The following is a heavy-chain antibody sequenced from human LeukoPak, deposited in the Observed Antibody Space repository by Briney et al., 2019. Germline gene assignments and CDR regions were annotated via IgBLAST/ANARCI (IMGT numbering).Heavy chain of an antibody. CDR3: ARVGGDPVNY. CDR2: IYNNGNR. Sequence: PGGSLRLSCAASGFIVSTKYMSWVRQAPGKGLEWVSLIYNNGNRHYADSVKGRFTISRDNSKNTVYLQMNSLGVDDTAVYYCARVGGDPVNYWGQGTLVTVSS. D-gene: IGHD4-17*01. CDR1: GFIVSTKY. V-gene: IGHV3-53*01. J-gene: IGHJ4*02.